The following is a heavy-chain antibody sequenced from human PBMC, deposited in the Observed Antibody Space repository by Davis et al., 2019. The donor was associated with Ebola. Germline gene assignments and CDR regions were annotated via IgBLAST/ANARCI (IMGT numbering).Heavy chain of an antibody. D-gene: IGHD6-6*01. J-gene: IGHJ2*01. CDR1: GGTFSSYA. V-gene: IGHV1-69*10. CDR3: ASGLVRGESYWHFDL. CDR2: IIPILGIA. Sequence: SVKVSCKASGGTFSSYAISWVRQAPGQGLEWMGGIIPILGIANYAQKFQGRVTITADESTSTAYMELSSLRSEDTAVYYCASGLVRGESYWHFDLWGRGTLVTVSS.